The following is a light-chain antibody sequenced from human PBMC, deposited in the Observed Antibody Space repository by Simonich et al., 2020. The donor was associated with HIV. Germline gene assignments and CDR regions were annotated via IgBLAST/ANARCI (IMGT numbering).Light chain of an antibody. Sequence: DIVMTQSPDSLAVSLGERATINCQSSQSVLYNSNNKNSLSWYQQKPGQAPKLLIYWASTRESGVPDRFSGSGSGTDFTLTISSLQAEDVAVYYCQQYYSTPSYTFGQGTKLEIK. V-gene: IGKV4-1*01. CDR1: QSVLYNSNNKNS. CDR2: WAS. J-gene: IGKJ2*01. CDR3: QQYYSTPSYT.